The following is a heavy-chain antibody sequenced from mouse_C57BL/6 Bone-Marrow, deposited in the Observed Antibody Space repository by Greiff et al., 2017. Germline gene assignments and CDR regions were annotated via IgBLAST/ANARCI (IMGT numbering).Heavy chain of an antibody. CDR1: GFSLTSYG. J-gene: IGHJ2*01. CDR2: ICGDGST. Sequence: VLLVESGPGLVAPSQSLSITCTVSGFSLTSYGVSWVRQPPGKGLEWLGVICGDGSTNYHSALISRLSISKDNSKGQVYLKLNRLEAYDTATCYCAKLGRDYFDYWGQGTTLTVSS. CDR3: AKLGRDYFDY. D-gene: IGHD4-1*01. V-gene: IGHV2-3*01.